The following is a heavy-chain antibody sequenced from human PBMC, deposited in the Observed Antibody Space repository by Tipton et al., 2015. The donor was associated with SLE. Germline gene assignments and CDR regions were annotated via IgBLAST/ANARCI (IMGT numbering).Heavy chain of an antibody. V-gene: IGHV4-59*11. CDR2: IYYSGST. CDR3: ARDLAAVAIDP. CDR1: GGSISSHY. Sequence: TLSLTCTVSGGSISSHYWSWIRQPPGKGLEWIGYIYYSGSTNYNPSLKSRVTISVGTSKNQFSLKLSSVTAADTAVYYCARDLAAVAIDPWGQGTLVTVSS. J-gene: IGHJ5*02. D-gene: IGHD6-13*01.